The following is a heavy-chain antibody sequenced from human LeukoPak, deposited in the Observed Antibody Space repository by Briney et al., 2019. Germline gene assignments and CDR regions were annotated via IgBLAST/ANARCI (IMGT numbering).Heavy chain of an antibody. Sequence: GGSLRLSCAAAGCTGHGMSWVRQAPGKGLEWVSVIYSGGSTYYADSVKGRFTISRDNSKNTLYLQMNSLRAEDTAVYYCARVFSHEGLFDPWGQGTLVTVSS. V-gene: IGHV3-66*01. CDR2: IYSGGST. D-gene: IGHD3-10*02. J-gene: IGHJ5*02. CDR3: ARVFSHEGLFDP. CDR1: GCTGHG.